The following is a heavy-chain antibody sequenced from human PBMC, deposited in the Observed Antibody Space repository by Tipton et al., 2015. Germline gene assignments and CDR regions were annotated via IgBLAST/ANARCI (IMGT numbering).Heavy chain of an antibody. V-gene: IGHV4-4*07. J-gene: IGHJ6*02. CDR1: GGSISPYY. D-gene: IGHD3-16*01. Sequence: TLSLTCTVSGGSISPYYWMWIRQSAGKGLEWIGRIYTSGSTSYNPSLKSRVTISLDTSKSQFSLKLTSVTAADTAVYYCARFNYGPPYYYYAMDLWGQGTTVTVSS. CDR3: ARFNYGPPYYYYAMDL. CDR2: IYTSGST.